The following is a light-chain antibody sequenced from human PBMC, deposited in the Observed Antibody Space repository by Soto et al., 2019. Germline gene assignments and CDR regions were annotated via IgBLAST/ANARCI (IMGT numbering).Light chain of an antibody. V-gene: IGKV1-5*03. Sequence: DIQMTQSPSTLSASVGDRVIITCRASESISNWLAWYQQKPGKAPNLLIYKASSLKSGVPLRFSGSGSGTEFTLTISSLQTEDVAVYYCQQYYGTPGTFGQGTKVEIK. CDR1: ESISNW. J-gene: IGKJ1*01. CDR3: QQYYGTPGT. CDR2: KAS.